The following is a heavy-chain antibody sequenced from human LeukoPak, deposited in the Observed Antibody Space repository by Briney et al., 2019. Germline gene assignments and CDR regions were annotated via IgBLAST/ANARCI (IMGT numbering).Heavy chain of an antibody. D-gene: IGHD6-19*01. J-gene: IGHJ4*02. CDR1: GETFVHNF. CDR3: ARAMPYFYGSIAVPGTIDY. CDR2: INHSGST. Sequence: SETLSLTCAVYGETFVHNFWTWIRQPPGKGLEWIGQINHSGSTYYNPSLKSRVTILVDTSKNQFSLKLTSVTAADTAVYYCARAMPYFYGSIAVPGTIDYWGQGILVTVSS. V-gene: IGHV4-34*01.